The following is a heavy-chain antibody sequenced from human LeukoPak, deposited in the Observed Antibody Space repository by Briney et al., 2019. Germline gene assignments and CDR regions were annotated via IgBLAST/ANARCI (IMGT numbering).Heavy chain of an antibody. CDR2: INHSGST. Sequence: PSETLSLTCAVYDGSFSGYYWSWIRQPPGKGLEWIGEINHSGSTNYNPSLKSRVTISVDTSKNQFSLKLSSVTAADTAVYYCARGRTISIFGVVTIDAFDIWGQGTMVTVSS. CDR3: ARGRTISIFGVVTIDAFDI. D-gene: IGHD3-3*01. J-gene: IGHJ3*02. CDR1: DGSFSGYY. V-gene: IGHV4-34*01.